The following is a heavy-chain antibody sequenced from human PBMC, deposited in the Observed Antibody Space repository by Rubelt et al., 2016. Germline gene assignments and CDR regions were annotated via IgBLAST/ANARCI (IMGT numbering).Heavy chain of an antibody. J-gene: IGHJ6*02. D-gene: IGHD3-16*01. Sequence: VQLQQWGAGLLKPSETLSLTCAVYGGSFSGYYWSWIRQPPGKGLEWVANVKQAGSEKYYVDSVKGRFTISRDDAKNSLYLQMNGLRAEDTAGYYCAREGRGRYGMDVWGQGTTVTVSS. V-gene: IGHV3-7*01. CDR1: GGSFSGYY. CDR2: VKQAGSEK. CDR3: AREGRGRYGMDV.